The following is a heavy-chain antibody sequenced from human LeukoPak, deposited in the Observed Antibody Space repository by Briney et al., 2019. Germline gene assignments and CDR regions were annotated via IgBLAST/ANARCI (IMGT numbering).Heavy chain of an antibody. CDR3: ARDTDYGDSHYFDY. D-gene: IGHD4-17*01. CDR1: GYTFTGYY. CDR2: INPNSGGT. V-gene: IGHV1-2*06. J-gene: IGHJ4*02. Sequence: ASVKVSCKASGYTFTGYYMHWVRQAPGQGLEWMGRINPNSGGTNYAQKFQGRVTMTRDTSTSTVYMELSSLRSEDTAVYYCARDTDYGDSHYFDYWGQGTLVTVSS.